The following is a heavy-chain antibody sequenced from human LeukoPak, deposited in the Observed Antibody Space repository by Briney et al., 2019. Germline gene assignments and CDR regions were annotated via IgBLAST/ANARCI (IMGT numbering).Heavy chain of an antibody. Sequence: GGSLRLSCAGSGFTFSTYSMNWVRQAPGKGLEWVSVIYSGGSTYYADSVKGRFTISRDNSKNTLYLQMNSLRAEDTAVYYCARDSAQGGSDAFDIWGQGTMVTVSS. D-gene: IGHD2-15*01. CDR3: ARDSAQGGSDAFDI. J-gene: IGHJ3*02. CDR1: GFTFSTYS. V-gene: IGHV3-53*01. CDR2: IYSGGST.